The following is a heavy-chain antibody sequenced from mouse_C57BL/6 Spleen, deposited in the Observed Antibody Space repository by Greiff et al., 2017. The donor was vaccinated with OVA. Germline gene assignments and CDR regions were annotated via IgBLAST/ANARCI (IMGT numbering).Heavy chain of an antibody. J-gene: IGHJ2*01. CDR3: ARDDGYDGNY. V-gene: IGHV3-6*01. Sequence: ESGPGLVKPSQSLSLTCSVTGYSITSGYYWNWIRQFPGNKLEWMGYISYDGSNNYNPSLKNRISITRDTSKNQFFLKLNSVTTEDTATYYCARDDGYDGNYWGQGTTLTVSS. CDR1: GYSITSGYY. CDR2: ISYDGSN. D-gene: IGHD2-2*01.